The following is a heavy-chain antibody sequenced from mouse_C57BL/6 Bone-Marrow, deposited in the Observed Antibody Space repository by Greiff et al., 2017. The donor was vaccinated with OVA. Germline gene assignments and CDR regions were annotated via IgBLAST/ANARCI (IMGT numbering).Heavy chain of an antibody. Sequence: EVKLMESGAELVRPGASVKLSCTASGFNIKDDYMHWVKQRPEQGLEWIGWIDPENGDTEYASKFQGKATRTADTSSNTAYLQLSSLTSEDTAVYYCTTGWAWFAYWGQGTLVTVSA. J-gene: IGHJ3*01. CDR3: TTGWAWFAY. CDR2: IDPENGDT. V-gene: IGHV14-4*01. CDR1: GFNIKDDY.